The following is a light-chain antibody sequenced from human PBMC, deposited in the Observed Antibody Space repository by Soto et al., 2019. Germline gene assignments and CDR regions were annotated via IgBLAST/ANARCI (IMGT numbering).Light chain of an antibody. CDR1: QSISSW. CDR2: KAS. CDR3: QQYKTYSS. Sequence: DIQMTQSPSTLSASVGDRVTITCRASQSISSWLAWYQQKPGKAPKLLIYKASTLQSGVPSRFSCSGSGTEFTLAISSLQPDDSATYYCQQYKTYSSFGGGTTVDIK. V-gene: IGKV1-5*03. J-gene: IGKJ4*01.